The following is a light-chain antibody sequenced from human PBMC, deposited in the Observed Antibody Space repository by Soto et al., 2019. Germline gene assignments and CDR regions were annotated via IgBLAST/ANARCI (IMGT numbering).Light chain of an antibody. CDR3: QQYGSTRWT. CDR1: QSVSRSY. V-gene: IGKV3-20*01. Sequence: EIVLKQSPGTLSLSPGERSTLSCRASQSVSRSYLAWYQQKPGQAPRLLIYGASSRETGIPDRFSGSGSGTEFTLTISRLEPEDFAVYYCQQYGSTRWTFGQGTKVDIK. CDR2: GAS. J-gene: IGKJ1*01.